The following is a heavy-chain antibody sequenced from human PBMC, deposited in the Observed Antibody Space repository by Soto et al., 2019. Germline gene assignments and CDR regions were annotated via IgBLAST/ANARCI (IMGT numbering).Heavy chain of an antibody. D-gene: IGHD2-15*01. Sequence: SLTCTVSGGSISSGGYYWSWIRQHPGKGLEWIGYIYYSGSTYYNPSLKSRVTISVDTSKNQFSLKLSSVTAADTAVYYCARLYCSGGSCYSGFDPWGQGTLVTVSS. CDR2: IYYSGST. CDR1: GGSISSGGYY. CDR3: ARLYCSGGSCYSGFDP. J-gene: IGHJ5*02. V-gene: IGHV4-31*03.